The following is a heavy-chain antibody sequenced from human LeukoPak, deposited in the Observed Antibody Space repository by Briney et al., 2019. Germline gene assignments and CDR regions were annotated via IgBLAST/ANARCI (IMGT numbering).Heavy chain of an antibody. J-gene: IGHJ4*02. Sequence: GESLKISCKGSGYSFTSYWIGWVRQMPGKGLEWMGIIYPGDSDTRYSPSFQGQVTISADKSISTAYLQWSSLKASDTAMYYCARAKGYCSSTSCSRECYFDYWGQGTLVTVSS. CDR1: GYSFTSYW. CDR2: IYPGDSDT. V-gene: IGHV5-51*01. D-gene: IGHD2-2*01. CDR3: ARAKGYCSSTSCSRECYFDY.